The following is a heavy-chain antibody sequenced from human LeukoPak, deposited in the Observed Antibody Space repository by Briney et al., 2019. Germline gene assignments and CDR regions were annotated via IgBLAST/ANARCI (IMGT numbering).Heavy chain of an antibody. V-gene: IGHV3-23*01. CDR1: GFTFSSYA. CDR2: ISGSGGST. J-gene: IGHJ4*02. CDR3: AKIPYNYYDSSGHFDY. Sequence: PGGSLRLSCAASGFTFSSYAMSWVRQAPGKGLEWVSAISGSGGSTYYADSVKGRFTISRDNSKNTLYLQMNSLRAEDTAVYYCAKIPYNYYDSSGHFDYWGQGTLVTVSS. D-gene: IGHD3-22*01.